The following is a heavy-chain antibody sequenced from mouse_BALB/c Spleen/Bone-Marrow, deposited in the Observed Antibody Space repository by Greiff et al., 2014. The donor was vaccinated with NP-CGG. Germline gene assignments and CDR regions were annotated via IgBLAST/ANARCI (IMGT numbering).Heavy chain of an antibody. D-gene: IGHD2-3*01. CDR2: ILPGSGST. Sequence: VHLVESGAELMKPGASVKISRKATGYTFSSYWIEWVKQRPGHGLEWIGEILPGSGSTNYNEKFKGKATFTADTSSNTAYMQLSSLTSEDSAVYYCARRGYDGYHWGQGTTLTVSS. CDR1: GYTFSSYW. J-gene: IGHJ2*01. V-gene: IGHV1-9*01. CDR3: ARRGYDGYH.